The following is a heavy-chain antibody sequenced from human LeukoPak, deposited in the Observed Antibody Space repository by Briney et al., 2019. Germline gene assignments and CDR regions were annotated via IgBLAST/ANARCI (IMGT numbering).Heavy chain of an antibody. Sequence: PGGSLRLSCAASGFTFSSYAMSWVRQAPGKGLEWVSYISGSGSTIYYADSVKGRFTISRDNAKNSLYLQMNSLRAEDTAVYYCARAPYSNWGNYWGQGTLVTVSS. CDR3: ARAPYSNWGNY. V-gene: IGHV3-48*03. CDR2: ISGSGSTI. J-gene: IGHJ4*02. D-gene: IGHD4-11*01. CDR1: GFTFSSYA.